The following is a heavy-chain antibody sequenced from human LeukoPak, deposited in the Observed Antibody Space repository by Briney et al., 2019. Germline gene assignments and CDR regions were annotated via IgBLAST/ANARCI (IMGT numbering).Heavy chain of an antibody. CDR3: ARDFTLARYDSSGYYYFDY. J-gene: IGHJ4*02. CDR1: GFTFTSSA. D-gene: IGHD3-22*01. V-gene: IGHV1-58*01. Sequence: GASVKVSCKASGFTFTSSAVQWVRQARGQRLEWIGWIVVGSGNTNYAHKFQERVTITRDMSTSTAYMELSSLRSEDTAVYYCARDFTLARYDSSGYYYFDYWGQGTLVTVSS. CDR2: IVVGSGNT.